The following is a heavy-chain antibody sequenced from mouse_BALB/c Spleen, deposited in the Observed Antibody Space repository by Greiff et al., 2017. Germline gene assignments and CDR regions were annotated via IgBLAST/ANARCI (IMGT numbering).Heavy chain of an antibody. CDR3: ARLLRLPYYFDY. CDR1: GYSITSGYY. Sequence: EVKLVESGPGLVKPSQSLSLTCSVTGYSITSGYYWNWIRQFPGNKLEWMGYISYDGSNNYNPSLKNRISITRDTSKNQFFLKLNSVTTEDTATYYCARLLRLPYYFDYWGQGTTLTVSS. CDR2: ISYDGSN. J-gene: IGHJ2*01. V-gene: IGHV3-6*02. D-gene: IGHD1-2*01.